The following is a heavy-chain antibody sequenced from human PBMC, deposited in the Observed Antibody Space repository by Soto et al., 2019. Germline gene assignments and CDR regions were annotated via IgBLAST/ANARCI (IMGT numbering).Heavy chain of an antibody. J-gene: IGHJ5*02. Sequence: QVQLQESGPGLVKPSQTLSLTCTVSGGSISSGGYYWSWIRQHPGKGLEWIGYIYYSGSTYYTPSLNRRVTLSVDTAKNQFSLKLSSVTAADTAVYYCASGRGGWFDPWGQGTLVTVSS. CDR1: GGSISSGGYY. CDR2: IYYSGST. V-gene: IGHV4-31*03. D-gene: IGHD3-16*01. CDR3: ASGRGGWFDP.